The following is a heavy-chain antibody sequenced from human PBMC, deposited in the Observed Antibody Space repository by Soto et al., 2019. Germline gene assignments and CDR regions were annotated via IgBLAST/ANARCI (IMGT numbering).Heavy chain of an antibody. Sequence: GGSLRLSCAASGFTFSTYAMSWVRQAPGKRLEWVSSISGSDDRTYYAGSLKGRFTISRGNSKNFLYLQMSGLRADDSAVYYCTRGAGFFYGVDVWGLGTTVTVSS. CDR3: TRGAGFFYGVDV. J-gene: IGHJ6*02. CDR1: GFTFSTYA. V-gene: IGHV3-23*01. D-gene: IGHD3-10*01. CDR2: ISGSDDRT.